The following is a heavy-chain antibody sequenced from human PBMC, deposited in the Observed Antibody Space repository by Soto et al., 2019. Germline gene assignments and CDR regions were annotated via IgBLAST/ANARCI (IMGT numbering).Heavy chain of an antibody. D-gene: IGHD3-10*01. Sequence: SETLSLTCTVSGGSVSSGSHYWSWIRQPPGKGLEWIGYIYYSGSTNYNPSLKSRVTISVDTSKNQFSLKLSSVTAADTAVYYCARDGRYYYGSGSYYNGYGMDVWGQGTTVTVSS. CDR1: GGSVSSGSHY. CDR3: ARDGRYYYGSGSYYNGYGMDV. J-gene: IGHJ6*02. V-gene: IGHV4-61*01. CDR2: IYYSGST.